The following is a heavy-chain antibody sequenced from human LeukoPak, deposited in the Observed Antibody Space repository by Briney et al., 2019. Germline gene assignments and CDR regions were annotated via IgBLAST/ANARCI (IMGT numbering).Heavy chain of an antibody. CDR3: ARVEI. CDR2: IWYDGSKT. CDR1: GFIFTSYG. Sequence: GSLRLSCAASGFIFTSYGMHWVRQAPGKGLEWVAVIWYDGSKTEYADSVKGRFTISRDVSKNTLYLQMNSLRVEDTAVYYCARVEIWGQGTLVTVSS. V-gene: IGHV3-33*01. J-gene: IGHJ4*02. D-gene: IGHD1-1*01.